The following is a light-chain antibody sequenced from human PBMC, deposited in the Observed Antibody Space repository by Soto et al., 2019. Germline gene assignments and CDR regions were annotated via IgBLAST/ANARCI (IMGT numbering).Light chain of an antibody. V-gene: IGKV1-5*03. CDR1: QSISSW. CDR3: QQYNSYQVT. J-gene: IGKJ3*01. Sequence: EIQMTQSPSTLSASVGDRVTITCRASQSISSWLAWYQQKPGKAPKLLIYKASSLESGVPSRFSGSGSGTEFTLTISSLQPDDFATYYCQQYNSYQVTFGPGTKVDIK. CDR2: KAS.